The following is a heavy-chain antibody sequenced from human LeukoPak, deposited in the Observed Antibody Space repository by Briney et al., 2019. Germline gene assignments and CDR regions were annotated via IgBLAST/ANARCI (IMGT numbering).Heavy chain of an antibody. D-gene: IGHD6-13*01. CDR3: AREWQGGIAAAGTRIEGDY. J-gene: IGHJ4*02. CDR2: IKQDGSEK. Sequence: PGGSLRLSCAASGFTFSNYAMTWVRQAPGKGLEWVANIKQDGSEKNYVDSVKGRFTISRDNAENSLFLQMNSLRVEDTAVYYCAREWQGGIAAAGTRIEGDYWGQGTLVAVSS. V-gene: IGHV3-7*01. CDR1: GFTFSNYA.